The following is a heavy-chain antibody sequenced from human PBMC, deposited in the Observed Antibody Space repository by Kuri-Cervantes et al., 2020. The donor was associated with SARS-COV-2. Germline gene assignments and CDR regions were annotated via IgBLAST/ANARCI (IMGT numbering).Heavy chain of an antibody. CDR1: GFTFSSYA. Sequence: GGSLRLSCAASGFTFSSYAMSWVRQAPGKGLEWVSAISGSGGSTYYADSVKGRFTISRDNSKNTLYLQMNSLRAEDTAVHYCAKQPRNKLELRFLESRYFDYWGQGTLVTVSS. CDR3: AKQPRNKLELRFLESRYFDY. J-gene: IGHJ4*02. V-gene: IGHV3-23*01. CDR2: ISGSGGST. D-gene: IGHD1-7*01.